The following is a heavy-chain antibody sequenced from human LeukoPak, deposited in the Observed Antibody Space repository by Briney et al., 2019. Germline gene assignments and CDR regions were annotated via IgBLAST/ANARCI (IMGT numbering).Heavy chain of an antibody. V-gene: IGHV3-23*01. Sequence: GGSLRLSCAASGFAFSSCAMSWVRQAPGKGLEWVSAISGSGGSTYYADSVKGRFTISRDNSKNTLYLQMNSLRVEDTAVYYCAKDLDYGDYFDYWGQGTLVTVSS. J-gene: IGHJ4*02. CDR1: GFAFSSCA. CDR2: ISGSGGST. D-gene: IGHD4-17*01. CDR3: AKDLDYGDYFDY.